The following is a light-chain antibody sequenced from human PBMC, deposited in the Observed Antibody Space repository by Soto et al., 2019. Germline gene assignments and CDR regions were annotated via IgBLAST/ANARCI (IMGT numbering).Light chain of an antibody. Sequence: DIQMTQSPSSLSASVGDRVTITCRASQSISSDLNWYQQKPGKAPKLLIYAASSLQSGVPSRFSGSRSGTDFTLTISSLQPEDFATYYCQQSYSTPPTFGQGTKVDIK. J-gene: IGKJ1*01. CDR1: QSISSD. CDR2: AAS. CDR3: QQSYSTPPT. V-gene: IGKV1-39*01.